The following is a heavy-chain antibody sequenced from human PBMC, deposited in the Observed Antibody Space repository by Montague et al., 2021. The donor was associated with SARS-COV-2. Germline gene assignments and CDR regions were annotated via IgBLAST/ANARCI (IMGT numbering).Heavy chain of an antibody. CDR1: GSILSNYA. J-gene: IGHJ3*02. V-gene: IGHV1-69*06. CDR3: ARDPKSSSWGGAFDI. D-gene: IGHD2-2*01. CDR2: IISLLGTV. Sequence: SVKVSCKASGSILSNYAVNWVRQAPGQGLEWMGGIISLLGTVDYAQKFQGRVTITADTSTSTITVYMELSSLRSDDTAVYYCARDPKSSSWGGAFDIWGQGTMDTVSS.